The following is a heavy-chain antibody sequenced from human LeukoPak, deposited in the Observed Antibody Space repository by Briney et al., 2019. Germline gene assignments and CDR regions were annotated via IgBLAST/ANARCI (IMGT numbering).Heavy chain of an antibody. D-gene: IGHD6-13*01. Sequence: PGRSLRLSCAASGFTFSSYDMHWVRQVPGKGLEWVAVISFDGSNKYYADSVKGRFTISRDNSKSTLFLQMNSLRAEDTAVYYCAKSEEDRWSDAFDIWGQGTMVTVSS. V-gene: IGHV3-30*18. CDR3: AKSEEDRWSDAFDI. J-gene: IGHJ3*02. CDR2: ISFDGSNK. CDR1: GFTFSSYD.